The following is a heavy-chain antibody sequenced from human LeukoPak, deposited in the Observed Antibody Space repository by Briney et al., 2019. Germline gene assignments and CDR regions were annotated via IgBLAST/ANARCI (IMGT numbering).Heavy chain of an antibody. CDR3: ATAGDDAFDI. V-gene: IGHV3-30*03. CDR2: ISYDGSNK. D-gene: IGHD3-16*01. Sequence: PGRSLRLSCAASGFTFSSYGMHWVRQAPGKGLEWVAVISYDGSNKYYADSVKGRFTISRDNSKNTLYPQMNSLRAEDTAVYYCATAGDDAFDIWGQGTMVTVSS. CDR1: GFTFSSYG. J-gene: IGHJ3*02.